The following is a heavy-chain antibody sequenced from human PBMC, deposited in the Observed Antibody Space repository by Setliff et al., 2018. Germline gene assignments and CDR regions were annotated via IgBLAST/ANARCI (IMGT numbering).Heavy chain of an antibody. Sequence: ASVKVSCKASGYTFTGYYIHWVRQAPGQGLEWMGCLNPNSGGTNSTRKFEGCVTMTRDTSISAAYMELSSLKSNDTAVYYCARGKYDILTGEYYFDFWGQGTLVT. D-gene: IGHD3-9*01. CDR2: LNPNSGGT. J-gene: IGHJ4*02. CDR1: GYTFTGYY. V-gene: IGHV1-2*04. CDR3: ARGKYDILTGEYYFDF.